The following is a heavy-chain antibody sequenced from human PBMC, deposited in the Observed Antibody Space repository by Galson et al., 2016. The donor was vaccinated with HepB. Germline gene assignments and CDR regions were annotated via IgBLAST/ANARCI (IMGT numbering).Heavy chain of an antibody. V-gene: IGHV3-53*01. CDR1: GFSVSNNY. D-gene: IGHD2/OR15-2a*01. CDR3: AAPSEENLALDY. Sequence: SLRLSCAASGFSVSNNYLTWVRQAPGKGLEWVSIIYASGTTFYADSVKGRFTISRDNSKNTVSLEMDSLRADDTAVYYRAAPSEENLALDYWGQGTLVTVSS. CDR2: IYASGTT. J-gene: IGHJ4*02.